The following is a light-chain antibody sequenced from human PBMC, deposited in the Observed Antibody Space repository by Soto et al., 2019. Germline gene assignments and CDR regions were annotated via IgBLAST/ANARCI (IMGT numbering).Light chain of an antibody. V-gene: IGKV1-27*01. CDR2: AAS. Sequence: DIQMTQSPSSLSASLGDRVTIACRASQGISNSLAWYQQQPGKVPKLLISAASTLQSGLPSRFSGSGSGTDFTLIISSLQPEDVAAYYCQQYSNAPPWTFGQGTKVDIK. CDR3: QQYSNAPPWT. CDR1: QGISNS. J-gene: IGKJ1*01.